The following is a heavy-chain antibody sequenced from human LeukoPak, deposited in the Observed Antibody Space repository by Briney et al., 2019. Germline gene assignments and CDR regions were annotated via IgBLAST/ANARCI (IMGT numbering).Heavy chain of an antibody. J-gene: IGHJ6*02. V-gene: IGHV3-9*01. CDR2: ISWNSGSI. D-gene: IGHD3-16*01. CDR3: AKPRWGSGWSYGMDV. CDR1: GFTFDDYA. Sequence: TGGSLRLSRAASGFTFDDYAMHWVRQAPGKGLEWVSGISWNSGSIGYADSVKGRFTISRDNAKNSLYLQMNSPRAEDTALYYCAKPRWGSGWSYGMDVWGQGTTVTVSS.